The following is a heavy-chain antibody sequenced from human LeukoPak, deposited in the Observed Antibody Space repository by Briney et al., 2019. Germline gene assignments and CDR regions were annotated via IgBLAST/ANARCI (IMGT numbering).Heavy chain of an antibody. Sequence: SETLSLTCAVSGYSISSGYYWGWIGQPPGKGLEWIGSIYHSGSTYYNPSLKSRVTISVDTSKNQFSLKLSSVTAADTAVYYCARAAPHSYYYDSSGYYYPYYFDYWGQGTLVTVSS. D-gene: IGHD3-22*01. CDR2: IYHSGST. J-gene: IGHJ4*02. CDR3: ARAAPHSYYYDSSGYYYPYYFDY. CDR1: GYSISSGYY. V-gene: IGHV4-38-2*01.